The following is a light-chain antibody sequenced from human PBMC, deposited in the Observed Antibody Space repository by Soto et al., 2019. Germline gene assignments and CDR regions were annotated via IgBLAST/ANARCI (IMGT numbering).Light chain of an antibody. V-gene: IGKV1-5*03. J-gene: IGKJ1*01. Sequence: GDRVIITCRASQSISSWLAWYQQKPGKAPNLLIYKASALKSGVLSRFSGSGSGTEFTLTISSLQPDDFATYYCQQYDNDSWTFGQGTKVEIK. CDR3: QQYDNDSWT. CDR2: KAS. CDR1: QSISSW.